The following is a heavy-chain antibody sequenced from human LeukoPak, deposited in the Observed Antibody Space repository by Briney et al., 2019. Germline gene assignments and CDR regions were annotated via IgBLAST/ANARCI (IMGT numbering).Heavy chain of an antibody. J-gene: IGHJ4*02. V-gene: IGHV3-48*03. Sequence: PGGSLRLSCAASGFTFSSYEMNWVRQAPGKGLEWVSYISSSGSTIYYADSVKGRFTISRDNAKNSLYLQMNSLRAEDTAVYYCAGEGGYSGYDFDYWGQGALVTVSS. CDR3: AGEGGYSGYDFDY. CDR1: GFTFSSYE. D-gene: IGHD5-12*01. CDR2: ISSSGSTI.